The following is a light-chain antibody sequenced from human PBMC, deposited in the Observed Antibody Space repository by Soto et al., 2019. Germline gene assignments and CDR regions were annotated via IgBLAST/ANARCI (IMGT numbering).Light chain of an antibody. V-gene: IGLV1-40*01. CDR2: GNN. J-gene: IGLJ2*01. Sequence: QSVLTQPPSVSGAPGQRVTISCTGSSSNIGAGYDVHWYQQLPGTAPKLLIYGNNNRPSGVPDRFSASKSGTSASLAITGLQADDETHYYCQSYDSSLSVVVFGGGTKVTVL. CDR1: SSNIGAGYD. CDR3: QSYDSSLSVVV.